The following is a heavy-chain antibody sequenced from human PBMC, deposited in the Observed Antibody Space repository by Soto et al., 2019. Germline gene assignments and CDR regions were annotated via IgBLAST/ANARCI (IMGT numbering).Heavy chain of an antibody. CDR3: ARDIAAAGTRYYYYYGMDV. CDR2: IIPIFGTA. Sequence: QVQLVQSGAEVKKPGSSVKVSCKASGGTFSSYAISWVRQAPGQGLEWMGGIIPIFGTANYAQKFQGRVTITADESTSTAYMELSSLSSEDTAVYYCARDIAAAGTRYYYYYGMDVWGQGTTVTVSS. CDR1: GGTFSSYA. D-gene: IGHD6-13*01. V-gene: IGHV1-69*01. J-gene: IGHJ6*02.